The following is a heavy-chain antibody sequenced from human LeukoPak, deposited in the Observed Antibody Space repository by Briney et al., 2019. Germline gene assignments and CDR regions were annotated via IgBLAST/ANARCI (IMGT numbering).Heavy chain of an antibody. CDR3: ARGPNPMYSSSWYFDY. D-gene: IGHD6-13*01. Sequence: PSDTVSLTCTVSGGSISSYYWSWMRQPAGKGLEWIGRIYTSGSTNYTPSLKRRVTMSVDPSKNQFSLKLSSVTAADTAVYYCARGPNPMYSSSWYFDYWGQGTLVTVSS. J-gene: IGHJ4*02. V-gene: IGHV4-4*07. CDR1: GGSISSYY. CDR2: IYTSGST.